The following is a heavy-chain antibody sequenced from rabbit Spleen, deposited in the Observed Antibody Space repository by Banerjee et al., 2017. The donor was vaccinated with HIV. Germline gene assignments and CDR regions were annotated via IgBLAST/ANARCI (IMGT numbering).Heavy chain of an antibody. J-gene: IGHJ4*01. D-gene: IGHD4-1*01. Sequence: QSLEESGGDLVKPGASLTLTCTASGFSFSSNSYMCWVRQAPGKGLEWIACIYIGGGNTYYATWARGRFTISKTSSTTVTLQMTGLTAADTATYFCARSGYVGWGGDGDLMGNKLWGPGTLVTVS. CDR2: IYIGGGNT. CDR3: ARSGYVGWGGDGDLMGNKL. CDR1: GFSFSSNSY. V-gene: IGHV1S40*01.